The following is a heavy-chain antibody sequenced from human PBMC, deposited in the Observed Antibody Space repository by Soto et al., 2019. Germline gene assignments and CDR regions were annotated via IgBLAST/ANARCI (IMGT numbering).Heavy chain of an antibody. J-gene: IGHJ4*02. CDR3: ARDGRAGYYGSGAEEDY. CDR2: IIPIFGTA. V-gene: IGHV1-69*01. Sequence: QVQLVQSGAEVKKPGSSVKVSCKASGGTFSSYAISWVRQAPGHGLEWMGGIIPIFGTANYAQKFQGRVTITADESTSTAYMELSSLRSEDTAVYYCARDGRAGYYGSGAEEDYWGQGTLVTVSS. D-gene: IGHD3-10*01. CDR1: GGTFSSYA.